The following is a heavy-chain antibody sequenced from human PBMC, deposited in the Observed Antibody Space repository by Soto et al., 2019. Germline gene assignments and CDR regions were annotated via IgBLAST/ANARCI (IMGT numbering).Heavy chain of an antibody. CDR2: INPSGST. Sequence: QVQLQQWGAGLLKPSETLSLTCAVYGGSFSGYYWSWIRQPPGKGLEWIGEINPSGSTNYNPSLKSRVTISVDTYKNQFSLKLSSVTAADTAVYYCGVGAPDYVWGSYRPSGMDVWGQGTTVTVSS. CDR1: GGSFSGYY. J-gene: IGHJ6*02. D-gene: IGHD3-16*02. V-gene: IGHV4-34*01. CDR3: GVGAPDYVWGSYRPSGMDV.